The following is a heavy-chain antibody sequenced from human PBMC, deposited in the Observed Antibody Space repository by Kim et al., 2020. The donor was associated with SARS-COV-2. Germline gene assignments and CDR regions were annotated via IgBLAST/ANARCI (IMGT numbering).Heavy chain of an antibody. D-gene: IGHD3-16*01. CDR1: GFTFSSYW. Sequence: GGSLRLSCAASGFTFSSYWMSWVRQAPGKGLEWVANIKQDGSEKYYVDSVKGRFTISRDNAKNSLYLQMNSLRAEDTAVYYCARLTTRRTHLGGWFDPWGQGTLVTVSS. CDR2: IKQDGSEK. J-gene: IGHJ5*02. CDR3: ARLTTRRTHLGGWFDP. V-gene: IGHV3-7*01.